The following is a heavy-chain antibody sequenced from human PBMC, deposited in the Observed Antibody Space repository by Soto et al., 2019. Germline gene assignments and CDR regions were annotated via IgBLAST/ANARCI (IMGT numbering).Heavy chain of an antibody. J-gene: IGHJ5*02. V-gene: IGHV4-31*03. Sequence: QVQLQESGPGLVKPSQTLSLTCTVSGGSISSVGYSWNWIRQHPGKDLAWVGYISYSGITHHNPSLKSGLFISVDTSKNQCSLKLSSVTAADTAVDYCAREVGDLGTRCDPWGQGTLVTVSS. D-gene: IGHD1-26*01. CDR1: GGSISSVGYS. CDR2: ISYSGIT. CDR3: AREVGDLGTRCDP.